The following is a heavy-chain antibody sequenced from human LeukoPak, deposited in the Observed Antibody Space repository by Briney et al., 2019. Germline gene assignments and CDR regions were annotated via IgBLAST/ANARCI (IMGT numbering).Heavy chain of an antibody. J-gene: IGHJ4*02. CDR3: AKGGSSSWDYFDY. Sequence: GGTLRLSCAASGFNFGNYGMNWVRQAPGKGLEWVSGIRASGRTTDYADSVKGRFTISRDNSKNTLFLQMNSLRAVDTAVYYCAKGGSSSWDYFDYWGQGTLVTVSS. V-gene: IGHV3-23*01. D-gene: IGHD6-13*01. CDR1: GFNFGNYG. CDR2: IRASGRTT.